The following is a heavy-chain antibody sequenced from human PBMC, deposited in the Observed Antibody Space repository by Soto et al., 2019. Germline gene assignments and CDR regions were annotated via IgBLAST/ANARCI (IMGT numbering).Heavy chain of an antibody. CDR2: ISYDGSNK. CDR1: GFTFSSYA. CDR3: ARDRGTTVEYYFDY. V-gene: IGHV3-30-3*01. Sequence: PGGSLRLSCAASGFTFSSYAMHWVRQAPGKGLEWVAVISYDGSNKYYADSVKGRFTISRDNSKNTLYLQMNSLRAEDTAVYYCARDRGTTVEYYFDYWGQGT. D-gene: IGHD4-4*01. J-gene: IGHJ4*02.